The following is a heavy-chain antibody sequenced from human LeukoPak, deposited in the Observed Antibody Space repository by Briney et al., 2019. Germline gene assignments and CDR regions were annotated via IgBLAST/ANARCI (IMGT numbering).Heavy chain of an antibody. CDR2: IYYSGST. CDR1: GGSISSSSYY. Sequence: SETLSLTCTVSGGSISSSSYYWGWIRQPPGKGLEWIGSIYYSGSTYYNPSLKSRVTISVDTSKNQFSLKLGSVTAADTAVYYCAGRQYYFDYWGQGTLVTVSS. D-gene: IGHD4-11*01. V-gene: IGHV4-39*01. CDR3: AGRQYYFDY. J-gene: IGHJ4*02.